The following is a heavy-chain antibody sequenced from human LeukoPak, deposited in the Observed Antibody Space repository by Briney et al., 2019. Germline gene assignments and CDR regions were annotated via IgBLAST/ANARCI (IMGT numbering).Heavy chain of an antibody. CDR2: ISSRSSYI. Sequence: GGSLRLSCAASGFTFSNYSMNWARQAPGKGLEWVSSISSRSSYIYYADSVKGRFTISRDNAKNSLYLQMNSLRAEDTAVYYCARLYSGSDYWGQGTLVTVSS. D-gene: IGHD1-26*01. CDR3: ARLYSGSDY. V-gene: IGHV3-21*04. J-gene: IGHJ4*02. CDR1: GFTFSNYS.